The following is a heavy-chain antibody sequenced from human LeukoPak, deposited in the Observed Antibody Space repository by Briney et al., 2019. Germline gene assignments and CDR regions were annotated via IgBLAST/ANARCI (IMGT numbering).Heavy chain of an antibody. V-gene: IGHV3-21*04. D-gene: IGHD3-9*01. J-gene: IGHJ5*02. CDR3: AKLPTGYPNWFDP. CDR2: ISSSSSYI. CDR1: GFTFSSYS. Sequence: GGSLRLSCAASGFTFSSYSMNWVRQAPGKGLEWVSSISSSSSYIYYADSVTGRFTISRDNSKNTLYLQMNSLRAEDTALYYCAKLPTGYPNWFDPWGQGTLVTVSS.